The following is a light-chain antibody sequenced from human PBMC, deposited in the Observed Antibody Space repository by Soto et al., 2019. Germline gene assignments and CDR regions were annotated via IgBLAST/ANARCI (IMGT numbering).Light chain of an antibody. V-gene: IGLV2-14*01. Sequence: QSALTQPASVSGSPGQSITISCTGTSSDVGGYNYVSWYQQHLGKAPKLMIYEVSNRPSGVSNRFSGSKSGNTASLTISGLQAEDEADYYCSSYTSSSTLHYVFGTGTKVTVL. CDR2: EVS. J-gene: IGLJ1*01. CDR3: SSYTSSSTLHYV. CDR1: SSDVGGYNY.